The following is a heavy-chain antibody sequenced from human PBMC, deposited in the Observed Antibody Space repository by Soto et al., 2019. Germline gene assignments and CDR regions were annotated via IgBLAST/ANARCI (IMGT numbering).Heavy chain of an antibody. CDR1: GFTFINYH. D-gene: IGHD6-19*01. Sequence: EVQLVESGGGLVQPGGSLRVSCVASGFTFINYHMTWVRQAPGKGLEWVSTLSGSGGRTHYADSVKGRFTISRDNSKNTLHLQMNSLTAEDTALYYCVKDSGSDGPNYAFDIWGQGTMVTVSS. J-gene: IGHJ3*02. V-gene: IGHV3-23*04. CDR3: VKDSGSDGPNYAFDI. CDR2: LSGSGGRT.